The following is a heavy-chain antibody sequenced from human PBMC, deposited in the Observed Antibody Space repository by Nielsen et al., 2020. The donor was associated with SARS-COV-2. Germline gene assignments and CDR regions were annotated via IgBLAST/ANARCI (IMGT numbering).Heavy chain of an antibody. CDR3: ATLGGNWNDGWGGGDY. D-gene: IGHD1-20*01. CDR2: ISWNSGSI. CDR1: GFTFDDYA. V-gene: IGHV3-9*01. Sequence: SLKISCAASGFTFDDYAMHWVRQAPGKGLEWVSGISWNSGSIGDADSVKGRFTISRDNAKNSLYLQMNSLRAEDTALYYCATLGGNWNDGWGGGDYWGQGTLVTVSS. J-gene: IGHJ4*02.